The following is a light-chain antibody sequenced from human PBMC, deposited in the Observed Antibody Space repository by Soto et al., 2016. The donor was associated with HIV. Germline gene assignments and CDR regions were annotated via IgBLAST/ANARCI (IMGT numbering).Light chain of an antibody. J-gene: IGLJ1*01. Sequence: SYALTQPPSVSVSPGQTASITCSGSNLGNTYASWYQQKPGQSPVLVIYQDTKRSSGIPERFSGSNSGDTATLTISRTQAIDEADYYCQAWDSSTTLYVFGTGTKVTVL. V-gene: IGLV3-1*01. CDR2: QDT. CDR1: NLGNTY. CDR3: QAWDSSTTLYV.